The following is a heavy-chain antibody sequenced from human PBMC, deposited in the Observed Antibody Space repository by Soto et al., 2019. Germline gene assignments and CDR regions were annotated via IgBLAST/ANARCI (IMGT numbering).Heavy chain of an antibody. CDR1: GFTFDTYA. V-gene: IGHV3-23*01. CDR2: ISGNGGST. D-gene: IGHD3-22*01. CDR3: AKRADYYNPCYYFDS. J-gene: IGHJ4*02. Sequence: EVQLLESGGGLGQPGGSLRISCAASGFTFDTYAMSWVRQAPGKGLEWLLAISGNGGSTYYADSVKGRFTISRDNSKNTLYLQMNSLRVEDTAVYYCAKRADYYNPCYYFDSWGQGTLVTVSS.